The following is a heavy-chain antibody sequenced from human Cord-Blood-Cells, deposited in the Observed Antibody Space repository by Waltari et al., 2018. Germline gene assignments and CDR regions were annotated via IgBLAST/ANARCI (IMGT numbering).Heavy chain of an antibody. CDR3: TAHLGIVGATDAFDI. Sequence: EVQLVESGGGLVKPGGSLRLSCAASGFTFSNAWMCWVRQAPGKGLEWVGRIKSKTDGGTTDYAAPVKGRFTISRDDSKNTLYLQMNSLKTEDTAVYYCTAHLGIVGATDAFDIWGQGTMVTVSS. V-gene: IGHV3-15*01. D-gene: IGHD1-26*01. J-gene: IGHJ3*02. CDR1: GFTFSNAW. CDR2: IKSKTDGGTT.